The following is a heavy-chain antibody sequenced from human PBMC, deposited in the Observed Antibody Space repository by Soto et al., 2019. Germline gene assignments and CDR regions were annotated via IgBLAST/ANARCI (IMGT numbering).Heavy chain of an antibody. J-gene: IGHJ6*02. CDR1: GFTFSSYS. V-gene: IGHV3-21*01. Sequence: PGGSLRLSCAASGFTFSSYSMNWVRQAPGKGLEWVSSISSSSSYIYYADSVKGRFTISRDNAKNSLYLQMNSLRAEDTAVYYCARDFSLYYYGSGSYYKGGPRDYYFGMYVWGQGTTVTVSS. CDR2: ISSSSSYI. CDR3: ARDFSLYYYGSGSYYKGGPRDYYFGMYV. D-gene: IGHD3-10*01.